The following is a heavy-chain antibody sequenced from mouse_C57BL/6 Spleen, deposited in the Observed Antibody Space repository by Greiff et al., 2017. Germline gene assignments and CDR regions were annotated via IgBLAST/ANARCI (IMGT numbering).Heavy chain of an antibody. CDR1: GYTFTSYW. CDR3: AREGYGNQYYFDY. V-gene: IGHV1-55*01. D-gene: IGHD2-1*01. Sequence: VQLQQPGAELVKPGASVKMSCKASGYTFTSYWITWVKQRPGQGLEWIGDIYPGSGSTNYNEKFKSKATLTVDTSSSTAYMQLSSLTSEDSAVYYCAREGYGNQYYFDYWGQGTTLTVSS. J-gene: IGHJ2*01. CDR2: IYPGSGST.